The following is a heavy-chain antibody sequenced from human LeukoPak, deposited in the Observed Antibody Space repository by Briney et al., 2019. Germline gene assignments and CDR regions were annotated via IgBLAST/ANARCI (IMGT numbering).Heavy chain of an antibody. J-gene: IGHJ4*02. CDR3: ARDPPGGGY. CDR1: GFTVTRYA. CDR2: IYSGGTT. D-gene: IGHD1-26*01. V-gene: IGHV3-66*02. Sequence: GGSLRLSCAASGFTVTRYAVHWVRQAPGKGPEWVAVIYSGGTTNYADSVRGRFTISRDNSKNTVYLQMNSLRPEDTAVYYCARDPPGGGYWGQGTLVTVSS.